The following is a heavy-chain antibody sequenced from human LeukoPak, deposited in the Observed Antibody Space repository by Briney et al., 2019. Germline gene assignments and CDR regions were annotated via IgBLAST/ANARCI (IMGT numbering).Heavy chain of an antibody. CDR2: ISYTGTT. J-gene: IGHJ2*01. Sequence: SETLSLTCTVSGGSIGSSAYSWGWIRQPPGKGLEWIGSISYTGTTYYNPSLKSRVTISLDTSKNQFSLKLSSVTAADTAVYYCARAGLQSYWYFDLWGRGTLVSVSS. CDR3: ARAGLQSYWYFDL. D-gene: IGHD3-10*01. V-gene: IGHV4-39*07. CDR1: GGSIGSSAYS.